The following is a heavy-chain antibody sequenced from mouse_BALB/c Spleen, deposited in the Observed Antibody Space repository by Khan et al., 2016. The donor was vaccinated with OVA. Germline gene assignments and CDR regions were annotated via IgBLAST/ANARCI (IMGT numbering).Heavy chain of an antibody. D-gene: IGHD1-2*01. CDR2: IWSGGGT. J-gene: IGHJ4*01. Sequence: VQLQESGPGLVQPSQNLSITCTVSGFSLTNFGVHWVRQSPGKSLEWLGVIWSGGGTDYNAAFISRLSITKDNSKSQIFSKMNSLQADDTAIYYCARNVVFHYYGYGGIDYWGQGTSVTVSS. CDR1: GFSLTNFG. V-gene: IGHV2-4-1*01. CDR3: ARNVVFHYYGYGGIDY.